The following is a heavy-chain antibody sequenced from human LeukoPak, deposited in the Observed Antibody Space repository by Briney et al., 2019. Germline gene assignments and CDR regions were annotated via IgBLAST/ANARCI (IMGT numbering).Heavy chain of an antibody. D-gene: IGHD5-12*01. Sequence: GGSLRLSCAASGFTFSSFEMNWVRQAPGKGLEWVSYISSSGSGIYYADSVEGRFTISRDSAKNSLYLQMNSLRAEDTAVYYCARDGGYGDYLDYWGQGTLVTVSS. J-gene: IGHJ4*02. CDR1: GFTFSSFE. CDR2: ISSSGSGI. V-gene: IGHV3-48*03. CDR3: ARDGGYGDYLDY.